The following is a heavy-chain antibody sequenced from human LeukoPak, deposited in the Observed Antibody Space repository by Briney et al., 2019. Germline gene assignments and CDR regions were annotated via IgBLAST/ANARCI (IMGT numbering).Heavy chain of an antibody. J-gene: IGHJ4*02. CDR3: AKSTSSGWTYYFDY. D-gene: IGHD6-19*01. CDR1: GFTFSSYG. V-gene: IGHV3-23*01. Sequence: LSGGSLRLSCAASGFTFSSYGMSWVRQAPGKGLEWVSTIRDTGTITYYADSVKGRFTISRDNSKNTLYLQMNSLRAEDTAVYYCAKSTSSGWTYYFDYWGQGTLVTVSS. CDR2: IRDTGTIT.